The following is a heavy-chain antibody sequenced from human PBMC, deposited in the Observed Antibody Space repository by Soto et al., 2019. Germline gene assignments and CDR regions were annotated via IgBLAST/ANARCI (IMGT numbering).Heavy chain of an antibody. J-gene: IGHJ3*01. Sequence: EVQLVESGGGLVKPGGSLRLSCAASGFNFSSYTMNWVRQAPGKGLEWVSSISSGNRYIYYADSVKGRLIISRDDATNSLYLQMTSLRAEDPAVYYCARDRCRGGGCYRTYAFDLWGQGTMVTVSS. CDR1: GFNFSSYT. CDR3: ARDRCRGGGCYRTYAFDL. D-gene: IGHD2-15*01. CDR2: ISSGNRYI. V-gene: IGHV3-21*01.